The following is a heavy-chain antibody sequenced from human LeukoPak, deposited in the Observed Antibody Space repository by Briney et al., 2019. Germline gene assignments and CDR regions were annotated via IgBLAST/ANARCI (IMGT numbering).Heavy chain of an antibody. J-gene: IGHJ4*02. D-gene: IGHD5-18*01. CDR2: IYYSGST. CDR3: ARVRRYSYGYGFDY. Sequence: SETLSLTCTVSGGSISSYYWSWIRRPPGKGLEWIGYIYYSGSTNYNPSLKSRVTISVDTSKNQFSLKLSSVTAADTAVYYCARVRRYSYGYGFDYWGQGTLVTVSS. CDR1: GGSISSYY. V-gene: IGHV4-59*01.